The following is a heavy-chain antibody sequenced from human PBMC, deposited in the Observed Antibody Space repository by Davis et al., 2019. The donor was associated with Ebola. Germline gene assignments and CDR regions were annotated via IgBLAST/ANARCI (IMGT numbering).Heavy chain of an antibody. J-gene: IGHJ2*01. Sequence: PSETLSLTCTVSGGSISSGSYYWSWIRQPAGKGLEWIGHIYTSGSTNYNPSLKSRVTISVDTSKNQFSLKLSSVTAADTAVYYCAALNRNDYGGNPPGYFDLWGRGTLVTVSS. CDR2: IYTSGST. CDR3: AALNRNDYGGNPPGYFDL. CDR1: GGSISSGSYY. V-gene: IGHV4-61*09. D-gene: IGHD4-23*01.